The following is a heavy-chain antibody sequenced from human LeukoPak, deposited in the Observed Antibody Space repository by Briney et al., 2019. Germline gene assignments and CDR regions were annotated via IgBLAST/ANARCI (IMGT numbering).Heavy chain of an antibody. J-gene: IGHJ4*02. CDR3: AIAKYTPMIIGPFDF. CDR1: GFTFSSYA. D-gene: IGHD5-18*01. CDR2: ISGSGGST. V-gene: IGHV3-23*01. Sequence: GGSLRLSCAASGFTFSSYAMSWVRQAPGKGLEWVSGISGSGGSTYYADSVKGRFTISRDNSKKTLYLQVNSLRAEDTAVYYCAIAKYTPMIIGPFDFWGPGTLVTVSS.